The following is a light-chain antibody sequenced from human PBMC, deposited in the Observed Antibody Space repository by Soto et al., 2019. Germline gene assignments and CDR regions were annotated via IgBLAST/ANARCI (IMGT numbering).Light chain of an antibody. CDR3: LHYHNWPPT. CDR2: EAS. V-gene: IGKV3-15*01. CDR1: QSVGRD. Sequence: EIVMKHSPGTLSVSPCETATVSFTASQSVGRDLAWYQQKRGQAPRLLIYEASTRATGLPARFSGSGSGTDFTLTISSLQSEDFAFYFCLHYHNWPPTFGQGTKV. J-gene: IGKJ1*01.